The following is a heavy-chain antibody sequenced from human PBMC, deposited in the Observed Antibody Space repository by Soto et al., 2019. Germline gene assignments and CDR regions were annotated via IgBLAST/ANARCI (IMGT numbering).Heavy chain of an antibody. D-gene: IGHD6-13*01. J-gene: IGHJ6*02. Sequence: QVQLQQWGAGLLKPSETLSLTCAVYGGSFSGYYWSWIRQPPGKGLEWIGEINHSGSTNYNPSLKSRVTISVDTSTNQFSLKLSSVTAADTAVYYCSQGIAAAGGDYYYYGMDVWGQGTTVTVSS. V-gene: IGHV4-34*01. CDR1: GGSFSGYY. CDR2: INHSGST. CDR3: SQGIAAAGGDYYYYGMDV.